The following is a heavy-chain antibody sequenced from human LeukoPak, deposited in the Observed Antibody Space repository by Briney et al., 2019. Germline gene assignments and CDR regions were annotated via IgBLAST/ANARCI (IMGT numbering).Heavy chain of an antibody. V-gene: IGHV3-21*01. D-gene: IGHD5/OR15-5a*01. J-gene: IGHJ4*02. CDR1: GFTFSSYS. Sequence: GGSLRLSCAASGFTFSSYSMNWVRQAPGKGLEWVSSISSGSSYIYYADSVKGRFTISRDNAKNLLFLQMNSLRAEDTAVYYCTSDASTSWRSDYWGQGTLVTVSS. CDR3: TSDASTSWRSDY. CDR2: ISSGSSYI.